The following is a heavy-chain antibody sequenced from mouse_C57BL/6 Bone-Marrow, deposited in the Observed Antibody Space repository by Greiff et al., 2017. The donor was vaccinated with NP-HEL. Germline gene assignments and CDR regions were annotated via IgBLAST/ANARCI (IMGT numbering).Heavy chain of an antibody. CDR2: IHPSDSDT. CDR3: TIQRTAQASMDY. V-gene: IGHV1-74*01. CDR1: GYTFTSYW. Sequence: QVQLQQPGAELVKPGASVKVSCKASGYTFTSYWMHWVKQRPGQGLEWIGRIHPSDSDTNYNQKFKGKATFTVDKSSSTAYMQLSSLTSEDSAVYYCTIQRTAQASMDYWGQGTSVTVSA. D-gene: IGHD3-2*02. J-gene: IGHJ4*01.